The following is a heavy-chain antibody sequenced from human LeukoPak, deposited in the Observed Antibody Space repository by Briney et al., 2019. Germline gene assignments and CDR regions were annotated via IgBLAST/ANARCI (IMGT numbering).Heavy chain of an antibody. D-gene: IGHD2-2*01. CDR1: GGSISSYY. CDR2: ISYSGST. Sequence: SETLSLTCTVSGGSISSYYWSWIRQPPGKGLEWIGYISYSGSTNYNPSLKSRVTISVDTSKNQFSLKLSSVTAADTAVYYCAREGTNCSSTSCYYYYYMDVWGKGTTVTVSS. J-gene: IGHJ6*03. CDR3: AREGTNCSSTSCYYYYYMDV. V-gene: IGHV4-59*01.